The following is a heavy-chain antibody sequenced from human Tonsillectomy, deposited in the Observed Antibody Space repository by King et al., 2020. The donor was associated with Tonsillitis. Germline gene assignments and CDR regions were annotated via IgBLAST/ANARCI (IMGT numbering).Heavy chain of an antibody. CDR2: IYYSWST. D-gene: IGHD2-15*01. V-gene: IGHV4-59*08. Sequence: QLQESGPGLVKPAETLSLTCTVSGGSISNYYWSWIRQPPGKGLEWIGYIYYSWSTNYNPSLKSRVTMSVHTSKNQFSLELSTVTAAGTAVYYCSRGSLDYCIVGSCSRFDPWGKGTLVTVSS. J-gene: IGHJ5*02. CDR3: SRGSLDYCIVGSCSRFDP. CDR1: GGSISNYY.